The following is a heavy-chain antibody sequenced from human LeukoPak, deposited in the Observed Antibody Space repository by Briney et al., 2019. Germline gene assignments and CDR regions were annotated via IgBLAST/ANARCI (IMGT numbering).Heavy chain of an antibody. Sequence: GGSLRLSCAASGFTFSSYAMSWVRQAPGKGLEWVSAISGSGGSTYYADSVKGRFTISRDNSKNTLYLQMNSLRAEDTAVYYCAEPEGGYYDIRPGWGQGTLVTVSS. J-gene: IGHJ4*02. D-gene: IGHD3-22*01. CDR3: AEPEGGYYDIRPG. V-gene: IGHV3-23*01. CDR1: GFTFSSYA. CDR2: ISGSGGST.